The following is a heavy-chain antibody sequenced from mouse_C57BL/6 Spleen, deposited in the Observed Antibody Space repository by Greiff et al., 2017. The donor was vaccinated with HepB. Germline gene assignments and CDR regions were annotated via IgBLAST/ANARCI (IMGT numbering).Heavy chain of an antibody. D-gene: IGHD2-3*01. CDR1: GYTFTDYN. CDR2: INPNNGGT. J-gene: IGHJ3*01. V-gene: IGHV1-18*01. Sequence: VQLQQSGPELVKPGASVKIPCKASGYTFTDYNMDWVKQSHGKSLEWIGDINPNNGGTIYNQKFKGKATLTVDKSSSTAYMELRSLTSEDTAVYYSERTQNYDGYPRMAYWGQGTLVTVSA. CDR3: ERTQNYDGYPRMAY.